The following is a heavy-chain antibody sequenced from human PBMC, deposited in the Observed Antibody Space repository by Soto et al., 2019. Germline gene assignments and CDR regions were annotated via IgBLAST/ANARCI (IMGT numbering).Heavy chain of an antibody. CDR1: GYSFSNAW. CDR3: TAGTGTTTYDAFDI. CDR2: IKSKTDGGTT. Sequence: GGSLRLSCAASGYSFSNAWMNWVRQAPGKGLEWVGRIKSKTDGGTTDYAAPVKGRFTISRDDSKNTLYLQMNSLKTEDTAVYYCTAGTGTTTYDAFDIWGQGTMVTVSS. J-gene: IGHJ3*02. D-gene: IGHD1-7*01. V-gene: IGHV3-15*07.